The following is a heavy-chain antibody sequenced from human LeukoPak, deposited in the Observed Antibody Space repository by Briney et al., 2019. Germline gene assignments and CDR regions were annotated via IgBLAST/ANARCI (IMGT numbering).Heavy chain of an antibody. J-gene: IGHJ4*02. D-gene: IGHD1-26*01. CDR2: ISSSSSTI. V-gene: IGHV3-48*02. Sequence: GGSLRLSCAASGFTFTCFRMNCVRQAPRKGLEWGSYISSSSSTIYYADSVKGRLTISRDNPSNSLHLQMNSRRDHLPPVFYFARGRRSYPRYYFDYWGQGTLVTVSS. CDR3: ARGRRSYPRYYFDY. CDR1: GFTFTCFR.